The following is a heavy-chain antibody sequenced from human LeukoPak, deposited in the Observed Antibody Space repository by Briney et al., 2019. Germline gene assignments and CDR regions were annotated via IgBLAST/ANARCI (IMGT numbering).Heavy chain of an antibody. V-gene: IGHV4-4*07. D-gene: IGHD2-21*02. CDR1: GGSISSYY. CDR2: IYTSGST. CDR3: ARIGGDYYSLNRLQFDP. J-gene: IGHJ5*02. Sequence: NTSETLSLTCTVSGGSISSYYWSWIRQPAGKGLEWIGRIYTSGSTNYNPSLKSRVTMSVDTSKNQFSLKLSSVTAADTAVYYCARIGGDYYSLNRLQFDPWGQGTLVTVSS.